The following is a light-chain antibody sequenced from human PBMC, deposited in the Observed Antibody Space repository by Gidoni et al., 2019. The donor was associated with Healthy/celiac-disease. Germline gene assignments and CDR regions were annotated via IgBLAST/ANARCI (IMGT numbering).Light chain of an antibody. CDR2: WAS. CDR1: QSVLYSSNNKNY. J-gene: IGKJ2*01. CDR3: QQYYSSAYT. V-gene: IGKV4-1*01. Sequence: DIVMTQSPDSMAVSLGERATLNCKSSQSVLYSSNNKNYLAWYQQKPGQPPKLLIYWASTRESGVPDRFSGSWSGTDFTLTISSLQAEDVAVYYCQQYYSSAYTFGQGTKLEIK.